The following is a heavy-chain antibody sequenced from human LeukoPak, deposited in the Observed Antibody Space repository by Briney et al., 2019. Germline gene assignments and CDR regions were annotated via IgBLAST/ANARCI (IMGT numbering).Heavy chain of an antibody. D-gene: IGHD6-19*01. CDR1: GYTFSSYN. Sequence: PGGSLRLSCAASGYTFSSYNMNWVRQAPGKGLEWVSYISSSSGTIYYADSVKGRFTISRDNSKNTLSLRMNSLRAEDTAVYYCATFQWLEGRRYFDYWGQGTLVTVSS. CDR3: ATFQWLEGRRYFDY. V-gene: IGHV3-48*01. J-gene: IGHJ4*02. CDR2: ISSSSGTI.